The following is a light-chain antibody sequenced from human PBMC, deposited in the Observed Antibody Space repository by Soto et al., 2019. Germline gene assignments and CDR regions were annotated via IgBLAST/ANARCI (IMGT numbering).Light chain of an antibody. CDR3: QQYDDLPYT. CDR2: HAS. J-gene: IGKJ2*01. Sequence: DIPMTQSPSSLSASVGDRVTITCQASQGIAKSLNWYQQKPGKAPELLIYHASNLETGVPSRFSGSGSGTDFTFTISNLQPEDIATYFCQQYDDLPYTFGQGTKLEIK. V-gene: IGKV1-33*01. CDR1: QGIAKS.